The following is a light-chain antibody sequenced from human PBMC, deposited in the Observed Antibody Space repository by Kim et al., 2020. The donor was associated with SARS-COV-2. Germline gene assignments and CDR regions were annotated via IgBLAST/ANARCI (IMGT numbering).Light chain of an antibody. V-gene: IGKV2-24*01. CDR2: EIS. J-gene: IGKJ2*03. CDR1: QSLLHSDGGTY. CDR3: MQGTQFPYS. Sequence: QPASISCKSSQSLLHSDGGTYLSWHHQRRGQPPRLLIYEISTRLSGVPDRFSGSGAGTDFTLTISGVEAEDVGVYYCMQGTQFPYSFGQGTKLEI.